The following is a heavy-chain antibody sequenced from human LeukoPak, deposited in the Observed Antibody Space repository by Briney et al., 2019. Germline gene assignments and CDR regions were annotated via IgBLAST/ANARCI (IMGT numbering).Heavy chain of an antibody. CDR2: IYSSGNT. J-gene: IGHJ4*02. D-gene: IGHD2-2*02. Sequence: PSETLSLTCTVSGVSISSYYWTWIRQPPGKGLEWIGYIYSSGNTNYNPSLSSRVTISLDTSKNQFSLILRSLTAADTAVYYCARRYTASPGERFDYWGQGTLVTVSS. CDR3: ARRYTASPGERFDY. CDR1: GVSISSYY. V-gene: IGHV4-59*08.